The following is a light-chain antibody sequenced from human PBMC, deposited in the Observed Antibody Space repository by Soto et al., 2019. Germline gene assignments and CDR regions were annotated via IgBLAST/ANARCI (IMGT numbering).Light chain of an antibody. V-gene: IGLV2-11*01. CDR1: SSDVGGYYY. Sequence: QSALTQPRSVSGSPGQSVTISCTGSSSDVGGYYYVSWYQQHPGKAPKLMIFDVTNRPSGVPDRFSGSKSGNTASLTISGLQAEDEADYYCCSYAGSTTFVFGRGTKLTVL. CDR3: CSYAGSTTFV. J-gene: IGLJ2*01. CDR2: DVT.